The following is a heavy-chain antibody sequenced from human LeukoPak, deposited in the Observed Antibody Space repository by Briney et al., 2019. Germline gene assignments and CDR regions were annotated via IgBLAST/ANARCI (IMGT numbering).Heavy chain of an antibody. CDR3: ARQWTDGWFDP. D-gene: IGHD3/OR15-3a*01. V-gene: IGHV4-59*08. CDR1: GGSISNYY. Sequence: PSETLSLTCTVSGGSISNYYWSWVRQPPGGGLEWIGYIYYIGSTNYNPSLKSRVTISVDTSKNQFSLKLSSVTAADTAVYYCARQWTDGWFDPWGQGTLVTVSS. J-gene: IGHJ5*02. CDR2: IYYIGST.